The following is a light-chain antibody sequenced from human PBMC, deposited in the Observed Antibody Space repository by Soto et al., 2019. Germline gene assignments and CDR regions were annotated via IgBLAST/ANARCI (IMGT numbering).Light chain of an antibody. CDR3: QQYDSSPIT. CDR1: QSFSSTY. CDR2: GAS. Sequence: EIVLTQSPGTLSLSPGERATLSCRASQSFSSTYLAWYQQKPGQAPRLLVYGASSRATGIPDRFSGFGSGTAFTLTISRLEPEDFAVYFCQQYDSSPITFGQGTRLEIK. J-gene: IGKJ5*01. V-gene: IGKV3-20*01.